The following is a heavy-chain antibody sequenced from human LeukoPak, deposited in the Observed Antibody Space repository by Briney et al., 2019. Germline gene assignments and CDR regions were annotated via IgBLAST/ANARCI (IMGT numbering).Heavy chain of an antibody. J-gene: IGHJ5*02. V-gene: IGHV4-4*07. CDR1: GGSISSYY. D-gene: IGHD2-2*01. CDR3: ARVSSAAIKPRINNWFDP. CDR2: IYTSGST. Sequence: SETLSLTCTVSGGSISSYYWSWIRQPAGKGLEWIGRIYTSGSTNYNPSLKSRVTMSVDTSKNQFSLKLSSVTAADTAVYYCARVSSAAIKPRINNWFDPWGQGTLVTVSS.